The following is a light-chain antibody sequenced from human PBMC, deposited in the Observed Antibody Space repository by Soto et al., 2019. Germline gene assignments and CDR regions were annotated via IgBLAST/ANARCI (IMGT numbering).Light chain of an antibody. CDR1: QDINIY. J-gene: IGKJ4*01. CDR2: DAS. CDR3: QQHGYLPLT. V-gene: IGKV1-33*01. Sequence: DLQMTQSPSSLSAFVGDRVTITCQASQDINIYLNWYQQKPGKAPKLLIYDASNLATGVPPMFSGIRSEIQFTFTISGLQPEDIATYYCQQHGYLPLTFGGGTKVEI.